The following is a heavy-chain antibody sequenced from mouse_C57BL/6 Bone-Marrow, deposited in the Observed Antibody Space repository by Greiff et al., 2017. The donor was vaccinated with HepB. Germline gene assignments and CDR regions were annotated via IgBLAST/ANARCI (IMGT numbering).Heavy chain of an antibody. Sequence: QVQLKQPGAELVRPGTSVKLSCKASGYTFTSYWMHWVKQRPGQGLEWIGVIDPSDSYTNYNQKFKGKATLTVDTSSSTAYMQLSSLTSEDSAVYYCARLGYYGSSSYAMDYWGQGTSVTVSS. D-gene: IGHD1-1*01. CDR1: GYTFTSYW. CDR3: ARLGYYGSSSYAMDY. J-gene: IGHJ4*01. CDR2: IDPSDSYT. V-gene: IGHV1-59*01.